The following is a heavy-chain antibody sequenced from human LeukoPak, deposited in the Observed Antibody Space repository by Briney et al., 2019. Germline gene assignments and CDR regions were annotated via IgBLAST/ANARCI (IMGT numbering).Heavy chain of an antibody. CDR1: GDSVSDFY. J-gene: IGHJ4*02. CDR3: VLAPNSNWFDF. Sequence: SETLSLTCSVSGDSVSDFYWNWIRQSPEKGLEWIGNIHYSGSSVYNPSLRSRVSMSIDRSLKQFFLKLTSVTAADTAVYYCVLAPNSNWFDFWGQGILVTVSS. CDR2: IHYSGSS. V-gene: IGHV4-59*08. D-gene: IGHD2-8*01.